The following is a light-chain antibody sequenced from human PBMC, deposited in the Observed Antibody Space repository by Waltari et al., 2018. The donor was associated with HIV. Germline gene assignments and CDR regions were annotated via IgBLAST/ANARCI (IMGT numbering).Light chain of an antibody. CDR2: GDD. J-gene: IGLJ2*01. CDR3: GTWDTTLSAVV. Sequence: QSVLTQPPSVSAAPGETVIISCSGSSPNLGHNYVSWYQQLPGTAPKLFIYGDDLRHSGIPDRFSGSRSGTSATLGITGLQTGDEADYYCGTWDTTLSAVVFGGGTKLTVL. CDR1: SPNLGHNY. V-gene: IGLV1-51*01.